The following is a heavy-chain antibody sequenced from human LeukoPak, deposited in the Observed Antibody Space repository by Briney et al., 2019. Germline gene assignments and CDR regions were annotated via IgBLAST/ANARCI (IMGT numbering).Heavy chain of an antibody. CDR1: GGTFSSYA. CDR3: ARGGNGDTFDY. D-gene: IGHD4-17*01. J-gene: IGHJ4*02. Sequence: ASVKVSCKASGGTFSSYAISCVRQAPGQGLEWMGRIIPILGIANYAQKFQGRVTITADKSTSTAYMELSSLRSEDTAVYYCARGGNGDTFDYWGQGTLVTVSS. V-gene: IGHV1-69*04. CDR2: IIPILGIA.